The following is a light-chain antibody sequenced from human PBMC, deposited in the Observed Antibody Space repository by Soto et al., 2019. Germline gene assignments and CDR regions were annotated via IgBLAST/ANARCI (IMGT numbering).Light chain of an antibody. CDR3: SSTAGNNNLV. CDR2: EVS. J-gene: IGLJ3*02. V-gene: IGLV2-8*01. CDR1: SSDVGGHNY. Sequence: QSAVTQSPCASGSPGQSVTISCTGTSSDVGGHNYVSWYQHHPGKAPKLIIYEVSKRPSGVPDRFSGSKSGNTASLTVSGLQAEDEAVYYCSSTAGNNNLVFGGGTKLTVL.